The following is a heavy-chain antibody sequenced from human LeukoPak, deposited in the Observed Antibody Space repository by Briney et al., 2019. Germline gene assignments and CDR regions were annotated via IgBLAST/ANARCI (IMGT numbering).Heavy chain of an antibody. CDR2: ISDSGDYT. D-gene: IGHD2-8*01. Sequence: GGSLRLSCAGSGFTFSSYAMSWVRQAPGQGLEWVSVISDSGDYTSYADSVRGRFTISRDNSRNTLYLQMISLRPEDTAVYYCAKDTSIGKYCTNGVCTPFDYWGPGTLVTVSS. CDR3: AKDTSIGKYCTNGVCTPFDY. CDR1: GFTFSSYA. J-gene: IGHJ4*02. V-gene: IGHV3-23*01.